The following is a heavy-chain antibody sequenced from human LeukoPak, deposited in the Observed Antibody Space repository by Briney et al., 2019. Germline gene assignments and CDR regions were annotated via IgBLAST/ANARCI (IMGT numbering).Heavy chain of an antibody. CDR2: ISGSGGAT. J-gene: IGHJ3*02. V-gene: IGHV3-23*01. Sequence: GGSLRLSCAPSGFTFSSYAMSWVRQAPGKGLEWVSAISGSGGATYYADSVKGRFTIPRDNSKNTLYLPLNSLRAEDTAVYYCAKVPGFSPSIFEVVTEGSFDIRGQGTIVTVSS. D-gene: IGHD3-3*01. CDR3: AKVPGFSPSIFEVVTEGSFDI. CDR1: GFTFSSYA.